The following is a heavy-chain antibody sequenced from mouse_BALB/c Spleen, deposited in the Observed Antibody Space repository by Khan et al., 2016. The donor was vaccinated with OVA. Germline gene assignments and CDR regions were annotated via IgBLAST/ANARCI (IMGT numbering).Heavy chain of an antibody. V-gene: IGHV5-17*02. Sequence: EVQLVESGGGLVQPGGSRKLSCAASGFTFSSFGMHWVRQAPKKGLEWVAYISSGSSTIYYVDTVKGRFTISRDNPKNTLFLQRTSLRSEDTAMYYCARSGGNFHWYFDVWGAGTSVTVSS. CDR3: ARSGGNFHWYFDV. CDR2: ISSGSSTI. CDR1: GFTFSSFG. D-gene: IGHD2-1*01. J-gene: IGHJ1*01.